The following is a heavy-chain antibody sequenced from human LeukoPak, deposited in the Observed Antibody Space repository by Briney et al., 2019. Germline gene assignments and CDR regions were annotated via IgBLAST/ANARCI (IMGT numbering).Heavy chain of an antibody. CDR1: GGSFSGYY. CDR3: ASRGYCSGGSCYYFDY. CDR2: VNHSGST. J-gene: IGHJ4*02. D-gene: IGHD2-15*01. V-gene: IGHV4-34*01. Sequence: SETLSLTCAVYGGSFSGYYWSWIRQPPGKGLEWIGEVNHSGSTNYNPSLKSRVTISVDTSKNQFSLKLSSVTAADTAVYYCASRGYCSGGSCYYFDYWGQRTLVTVSS.